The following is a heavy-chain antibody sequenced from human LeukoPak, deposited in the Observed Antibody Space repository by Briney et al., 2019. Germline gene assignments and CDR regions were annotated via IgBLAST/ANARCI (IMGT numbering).Heavy chain of an antibody. D-gene: IGHD3-9*01. CDR3: ARGRYVDWLFDY. J-gene: IGHJ4*02. V-gene: IGHV3-7*03. CDR2: IEQDGGEE. CDR1: GFDCSRCW. Sequence: PGGSLRLSCAASGFDCSRCWMTWVRQAPGKGLEWVANIEQDGGEEYYVDSVKGRFTISRDNAKNSLYLQMNSLRVEDTAVYYCARGRYVDWLFDYWGQGTLVTVSS.